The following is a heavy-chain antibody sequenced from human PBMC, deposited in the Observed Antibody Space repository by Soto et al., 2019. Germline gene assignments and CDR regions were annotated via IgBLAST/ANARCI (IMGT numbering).Heavy chain of an antibody. D-gene: IGHD3-10*01. V-gene: IGHV1-69*01. J-gene: IGHJ5*01. CDR1: GDGFSSFV. Sequence: QVQLVQSGAEVKKPGSSVKGSCKTSGDGFSSFVISWLRQAPGQGLEWMGGIIPVFGTTNYAQKFQGRVTITADESTSTASMELSSLRSEDTAVYHCARSGHVEGGRFDSWGQGTPVTVSS. CDR3: ARSGHVEGGRFDS. CDR2: IIPVFGTT.